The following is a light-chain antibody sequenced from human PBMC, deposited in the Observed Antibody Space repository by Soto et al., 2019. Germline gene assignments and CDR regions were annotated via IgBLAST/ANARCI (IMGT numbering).Light chain of an antibody. CDR1: SRDVGNYKY. CDR3: FSYTSSGTYV. CDR2: EVS. V-gene: IGLV2-14*01. J-gene: IGLJ1*01. Sequence: QSALTQPASVSGSPGQSITISCTGTSRDVGNYKYVSWYQQHPGKAPKLMIYEVSNRPSGVSNRFSGSKSGNTASLTISGLQAEEETDYYCFSYTSSGTYVFGTGTKVTVL.